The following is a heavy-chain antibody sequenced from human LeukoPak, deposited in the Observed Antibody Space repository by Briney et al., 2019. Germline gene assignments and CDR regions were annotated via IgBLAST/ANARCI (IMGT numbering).Heavy chain of an antibody. Sequence: PSETLSLTCTVSGGSVSSSSYYWGWIRQPPGKGLEWIGSMYYSGSTYYNPSLKSRVTISVDTSKNQFSLRLSSVTPADTAVYYCAREASYSGYESYYYYYYLDVWGKGTTVTVSS. CDR1: GGSVSSSSYY. D-gene: IGHD5-12*01. J-gene: IGHJ6*03. CDR3: AREASYSGYESYYYYYYLDV. V-gene: IGHV4-39*07. CDR2: MYYSGST.